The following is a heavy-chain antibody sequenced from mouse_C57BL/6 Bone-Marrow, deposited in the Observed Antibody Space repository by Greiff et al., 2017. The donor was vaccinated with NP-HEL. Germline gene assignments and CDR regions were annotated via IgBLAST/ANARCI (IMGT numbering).Heavy chain of an antibody. CDR1: GFNFKGYY. V-gene: IGHV14-4*01. Sequence: VQLKESGAELVRPGASVKLSCTASGFNFKGYYMHWVKQRPEQGLEWIGWIDPESGDTEYASKFQGKATITADTSSSTAYLQLSSLTSEDTAVYYCTRGYSNYCYAMDYWGQGTSVTVSS. J-gene: IGHJ4*01. CDR2: IDPESGDT. D-gene: IGHD2-5*01. CDR3: TRGYSNYCYAMDY.